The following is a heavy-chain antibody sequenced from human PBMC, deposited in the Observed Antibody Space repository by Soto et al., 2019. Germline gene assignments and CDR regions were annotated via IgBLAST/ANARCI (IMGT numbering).Heavy chain of an antibody. D-gene: IGHD3-3*01. V-gene: IGHV4-34*01. J-gene: IGHJ5*02. CDR3: ATRITVFGLLIPPFDP. Sequence: SETLSLTCAVYGGSVNGYYWNWIRQPPGKGLEWIGEINHTGGTHYNASLKSRVTMSVDTSKNQFSLRLSSVTAADTAIYYCATRITVFGLLIPPFDPWGQGTQVTVSS. CDR2: INHTGGT. CDR1: GGSVNGYY.